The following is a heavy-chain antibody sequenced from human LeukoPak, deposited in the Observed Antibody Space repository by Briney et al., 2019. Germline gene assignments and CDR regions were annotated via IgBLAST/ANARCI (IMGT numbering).Heavy chain of an antibody. V-gene: IGHV1-18*01. CDR2: ISAYNGNT. Sequence: GASVTVSCKASGYTFTIYGISWVRQAPGQGLEWMGWISAYNGNTNYAQKLQGRVTMTTDTSTSTAYMELRSLRSDDTAVYYCARDPEILGSSGWYWFDPWGQGTLVTVSS. CDR1: GYTFTIYG. J-gene: IGHJ5*02. D-gene: IGHD6-19*01. CDR3: ARDPEILGSSGWYWFDP.